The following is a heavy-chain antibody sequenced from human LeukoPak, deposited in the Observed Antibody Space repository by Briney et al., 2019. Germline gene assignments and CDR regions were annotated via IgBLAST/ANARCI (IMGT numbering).Heavy chain of an antibody. V-gene: IGHV3-9*01. CDR1: GFTFDDYA. CDR2: ISWNSGSI. Sequence: GRSLRLSCAASGFTFDDYAMHWVRQAPGKGLEWVSGISWNSGSIGYADSVKGRFTISRDNAKNSLYLQMNSLRAEDTALYYCAKDRGVEMATIHFDYWGQGTLVTVSS. CDR3: AKDRGVEMATIHFDY. J-gene: IGHJ4*02. D-gene: IGHD5-24*01.